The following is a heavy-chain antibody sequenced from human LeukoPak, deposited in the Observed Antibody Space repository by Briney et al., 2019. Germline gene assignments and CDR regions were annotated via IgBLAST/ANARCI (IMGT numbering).Heavy chain of an antibody. V-gene: IGHV3-11*01. J-gene: IGHJ4*02. D-gene: IGHD3-3*01. Sequence: TGGSLRLSWAASGFTFGDSYMSWTRQAPGRGLEWVSYISSSGSTIYYADSVKGRFTISRDNAKNSLYLQMNSLRAEDTAVYYCARVTDFWSGYEYFDYWGQGTLVTVSS. CDR3: ARVTDFWSGYEYFDY. CDR1: GFTFGDSY. CDR2: ISSSGSTI.